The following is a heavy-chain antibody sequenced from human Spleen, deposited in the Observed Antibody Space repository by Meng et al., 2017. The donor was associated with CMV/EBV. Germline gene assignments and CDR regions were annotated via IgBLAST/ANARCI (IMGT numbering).Heavy chain of an antibody. CDR3: ARGGSMVRGVNWFDP. Sequence: GGSLRLSCAAFGLSVRNNYMNWVRQAPGKGLEWVSVIYTGDSTYYADSVKGRFTISRDTSKNTVDLQMNNLRVEDTAVYFCARGGSMVRGVNWFDPWGQGTLVTVSS. CDR2: IYTGDST. V-gene: IGHV3-53*01. D-gene: IGHD3-10*01. CDR1: GLSVRNNY. J-gene: IGHJ5*02.